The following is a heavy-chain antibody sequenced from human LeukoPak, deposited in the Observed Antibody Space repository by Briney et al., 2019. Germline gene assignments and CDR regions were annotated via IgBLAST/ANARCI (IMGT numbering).Heavy chain of an antibody. D-gene: IGHD3-10*01. CDR3: ARRATSVRGIPLFDY. Sequence: GESLKISWKGFGYRFTSYWIDLVRQMPGKGLEWGGMIDPCDSYNNFSTSFQGHVTTSADNSISTAYLQWSGLKASNTRMYYCARRATSVRGIPLFDYGGQGTLVTVSS. CDR1: GYRFTSYW. CDR2: IDPCDSYN. V-gene: IGHV5-10-1*01. J-gene: IGHJ4*02.